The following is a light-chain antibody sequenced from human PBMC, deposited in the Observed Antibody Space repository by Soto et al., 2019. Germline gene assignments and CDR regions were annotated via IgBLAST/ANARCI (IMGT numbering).Light chain of an antibody. CDR3: ATWDDSLDGVV. V-gene: IGLV1-44*01. CDR2: SNT. Sequence: QSVLTQPPSASETHGQTIAISCSGGSSNIGSHTVNWYQQLPGTAPRLLIYSNTQRPSGVPDRFSGSKSGTSASLAITGLQSDSEGDYYCATWDDSLDGVVFGGGTHLTVL. J-gene: IGLJ7*01. CDR1: SSNIGSHT.